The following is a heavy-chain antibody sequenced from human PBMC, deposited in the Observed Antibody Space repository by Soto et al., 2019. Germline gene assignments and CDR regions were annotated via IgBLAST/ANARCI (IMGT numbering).Heavy chain of an antibody. CDR3: ARDYCTNGVCYYYFDY. J-gene: IGHJ4*02. CDR1: GFTFSDHY. D-gene: IGHD2-8*01. Sequence: GGSLRLSCAASGFTFSDHYMDWVRQAPGKGLEWVGRTRNKANSYTTEYAASVKGRFTISRDDSKNSLYLQMNSLKTEDTAVFFFARDYCTNGVCYYYFDYWGKGTLVTVSS. V-gene: IGHV3-72*01. CDR2: TRNKANSYTT.